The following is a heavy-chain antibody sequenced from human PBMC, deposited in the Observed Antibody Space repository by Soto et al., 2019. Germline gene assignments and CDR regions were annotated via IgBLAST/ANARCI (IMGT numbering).Heavy chain of an antibody. CDR2: IYYSGST. Sequence: QVQLQESGPGLVKPSETLSLTCTVSCGSISSYYWSWIRQPPGKGLEWIGYIYYSGSTNYNPSLKSRVTISVDSSNNLFSLVLRSVNAADTAVYSCASAIRRGWFSCCGQGTLGTVFS. D-gene: IGHD6-19*01. CDR3: ASAIRRGWFSC. CDR1: CGSISSYY. V-gene: IGHV4-59*08. J-gene: IGHJ4*02.